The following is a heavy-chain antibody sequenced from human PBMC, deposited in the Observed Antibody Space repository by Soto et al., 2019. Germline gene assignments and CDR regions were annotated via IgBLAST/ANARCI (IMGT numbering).Heavy chain of an antibody. D-gene: IGHD1-26*01. CDR3: HARGPLPTAGNGEYYYYGMDV. V-gene: IGHV4-59*08. J-gene: IGHJ6*02. Sequence: PSETLSLTCTVSGGSMISYYWSWIRQPPGRGLEWIGFIYYAGSTKYNPSLNSRVTISVDTSKNQFSLTVTSVTAADTAVYYCHARGPLPTAGNGEYYYYGMDVWGQGTTVTVSS. CDR2: IYYAGST. CDR1: GGSMISYY.